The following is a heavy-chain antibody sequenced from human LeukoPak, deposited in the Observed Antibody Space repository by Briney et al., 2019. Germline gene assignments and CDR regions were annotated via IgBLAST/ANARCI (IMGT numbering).Heavy chain of an antibody. CDR3: ARDAGGVLYYDFWSGGFAFDI. V-gene: IGHV3-66*02. J-gene: IGHJ3*02. D-gene: IGHD3-3*01. CDR2: IYSGGST. CDR1: GFTVSSNY. Sequence: GGSLRLPCAASGFTVSSNYMSWVRQAPGKGLEWVSVIYSGGSTYYADSVKGRFTISRDNSKNTLYLQMNSLRAEDTAVYYCARDAGGVLYYDFWSGGFAFDIWGQGTVVTVSS.